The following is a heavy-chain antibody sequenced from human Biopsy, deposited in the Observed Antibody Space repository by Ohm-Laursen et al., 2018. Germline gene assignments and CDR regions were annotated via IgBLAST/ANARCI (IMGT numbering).Heavy chain of an antibody. D-gene: IGHD3-22*01. J-gene: IGHJ3*02. Sequence: SDTLSLTCTVSGVSINGGRYYWNWIRHHPGKGLEWIGRIYSSGSTNYNPSLKSRVTLSMDTSKRQFSLKLSFVTAADTAVYYCARWTPEYDSSRYYLDAFDIWGQGTKVTVSS. CDR2: IYSSGST. CDR1: GVSINGGRYY. CDR3: ARWTPEYDSSRYYLDAFDI. V-gene: IGHV4-61*01.